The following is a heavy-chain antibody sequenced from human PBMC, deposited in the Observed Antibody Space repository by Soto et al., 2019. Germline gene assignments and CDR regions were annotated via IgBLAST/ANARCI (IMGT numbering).Heavy chain of an antibody. V-gene: IGHV1-18*01. CDR1: GYTFTSYG. Sequence: GASVKVSCKASGYTFTSYGISWVRQAPGQGLEWMGWISAYNGNTNYAQKLQGRVTMTTDTSTSTAYMELRSLRSDDTAVYYCASNLAVAGYYYYYGMDVWGQGTTVTVSS. D-gene: IGHD6-19*01. CDR2: ISAYNGNT. J-gene: IGHJ6*02. CDR3: ASNLAVAGYYYYYGMDV.